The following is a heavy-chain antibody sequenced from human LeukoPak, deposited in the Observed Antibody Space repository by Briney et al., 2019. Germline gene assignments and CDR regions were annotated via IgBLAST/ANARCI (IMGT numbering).Heavy chain of an antibody. CDR3: ARVLNYYDSSGYLDY. D-gene: IGHD3-22*01. Sequence: PSETLSLTCTVSGGSISSGGYYWSWIRQHPGKGLEWIGYIYYSGSTYYNPSLKSRVTISVDTSKNQFSLKLSSVTAADTAVYYCARVLNYYDSSGYLDYWGQGTLVTVSS. J-gene: IGHJ4*02. CDR1: GGSISSGGYY. CDR2: IYYSGST. V-gene: IGHV4-31*03.